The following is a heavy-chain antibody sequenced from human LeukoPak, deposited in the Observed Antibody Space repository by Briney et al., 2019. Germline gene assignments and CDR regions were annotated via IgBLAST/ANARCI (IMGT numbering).Heavy chain of an antibody. CDR3: VRGSRYNMDV. J-gene: IGHJ6*02. D-gene: IGHD1-14*01. V-gene: IGHV3-74*01. Sequence: GGSLRLSCIASGFTFSDYWMHWVRQAPGKGPVWVSRIISDGSSVSYVDSVKGRFTMSRDNAKNTLYLQMNSLRVEDRAVYYCVRGSRYNMDVWGQGTTVTVSS. CDR2: IISDGSSV. CDR1: GFTFSDYW.